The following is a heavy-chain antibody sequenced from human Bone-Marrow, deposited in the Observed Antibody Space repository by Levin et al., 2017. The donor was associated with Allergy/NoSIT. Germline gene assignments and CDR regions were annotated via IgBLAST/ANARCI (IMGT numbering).Heavy chain of an antibody. CDR3: ARMAGSGSYYNGAFDI. V-gene: IGHV4-31*03. J-gene: IGHJ3*02. Sequence: SETLSLTCTVSGGSISSGGYYWSWIRQHPGKGLEWIGYIYYSGSTYYNPSLKSRVTISVDTSKNQFSLKLSSVTAADTAVYYCARMAGSGSYYNGAFDIWGQGTMVTVSS. CDR2: IYYSGST. D-gene: IGHD3-10*01. CDR1: GGSISSGGYY.